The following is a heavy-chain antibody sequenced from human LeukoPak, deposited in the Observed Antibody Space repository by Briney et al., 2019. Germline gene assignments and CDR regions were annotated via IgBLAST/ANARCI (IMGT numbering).Heavy chain of an antibody. D-gene: IGHD1-14*01. J-gene: IGHJ5*02. V-gene: IGHV4-30-4*01. Sequence: SQTLSLTCTVSGGSISSGDYYWSWIRQPPGKGLEWIGYIYYSGCTYYNPSLKSRVTISVDTSKNQFSLKLSSVTAADTAVYYCAREEGHRNWFDPWGQGTLVTVSS. CDR2: IYYSGCT. CDR3: AREEGHRNWFDP. CDR1: GGSISSGDYY.